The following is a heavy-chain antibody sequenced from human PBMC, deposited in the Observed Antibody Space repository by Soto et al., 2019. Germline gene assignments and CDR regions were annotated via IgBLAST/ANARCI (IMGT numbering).Heavy chain of an antibody. CDR3: ARDGRGYSYGATNGVYYYGMDV. V-gene: IGHV4-61*01. D-gene: IGHD5-18*01. CDR2: IYYSGST. CDR1: GGSVSSGSYY. Sequence: PSETLSLTCTVSGGSVSSGSYYWSWIRQPPGKGLEWIGYIYYSGSTNYNPSLKSRVTISVDTSKNQFSLKLSSVTAADTAVYYCARDGRGYSYGATNGVYYYGMDVWGQGTTVTVSS. J-gene: IGHJ6*02.